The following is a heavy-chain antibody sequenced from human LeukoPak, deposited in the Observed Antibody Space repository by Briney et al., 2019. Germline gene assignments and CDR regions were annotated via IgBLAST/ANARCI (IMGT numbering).Heavy chain of an antibody. V-gene: IGHV3-21*01. Sequence: GGSLRLSCAASGFTFSSYSMNWVRQAPGKGLEWVASISSSSSYIYYADTVKGRFTISRDNAKNSLYLEMNSLRADDTAVYYCARDQAKRRIAAAGIHWFDPWGQGTLVTVSS. J-gene: IGHJ5*02. CDR1: GFTFSSYS. CDR3: ARDQAKRRIAAAGIHWFDP. D-gene: IGHD6-13*01. CDR2: ISSSSSYI.